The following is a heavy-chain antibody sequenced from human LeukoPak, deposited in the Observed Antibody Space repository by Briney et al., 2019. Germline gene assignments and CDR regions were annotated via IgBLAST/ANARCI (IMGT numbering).Heavy chain of an antibody. CDR2: IIPIFGTA. Sequence: GASVKVSCKASGGTFSSYAISWVRRAPGQGLEWMGGIIPIFGTANYAQKFQGRVTITADESTSTAYMELSSLRSEGTAVYYCARDRGTYYDILTGYFSFDYWGQGTLVTVSS. CDR1: GGTFSSYA. D-gene: IGHD3-9*01. CDR3: ARDRGTYYDILTGYFSFDY. V-gene: IGHV1-69*13. J-gene: IGHJ4*02.